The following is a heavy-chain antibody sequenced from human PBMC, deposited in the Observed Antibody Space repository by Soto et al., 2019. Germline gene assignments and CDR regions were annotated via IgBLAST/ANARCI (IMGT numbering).Heavy chain of an antibody. CDR1: GGSFSGYY. V-gene: IGHV4-34*01. Sequence: ETLSLTCAVYGGSFSGYYWSWIRQPPGKGLEWIGEINHSGSTNYNPSLKSRVTISVDTSKNQFSLKLTSVTAADTAAYYCARSRYTGTYSGRFLDYWGQGSLVTVSS. J-gene: IGHJ4*02. CDR2: INHSGST. D-gene: IGHD1-26*01. CDR3: ARSRYTGTYSGRFLDY.